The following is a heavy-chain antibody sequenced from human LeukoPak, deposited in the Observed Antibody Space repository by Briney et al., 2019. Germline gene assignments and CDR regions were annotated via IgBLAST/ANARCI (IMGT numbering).Heavy chain of an antibody. CDR1: GFTVSSNY. V-gene: IGHV3-53*01. CDR3: ARDRRVATITGYYYYGMYV. D-gene: IGHD5-12*01. J-gene: IGHJ6*02. Sequence: GGSLRLSCASSGFTVSSNYRSWARQAPGKGLEWVSVIYSGGSTYYADSVKGRFTISRDNSKNTLYLQMNSLRAEDTAVYYCARDRRVATITGYYYYGMYVWGQGTTVTVSS. CDR2: IYSGGST.